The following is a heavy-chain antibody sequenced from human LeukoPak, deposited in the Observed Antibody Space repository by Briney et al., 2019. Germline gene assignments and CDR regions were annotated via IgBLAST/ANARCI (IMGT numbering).Heavy chain of an antibody. Sequence: SETLSLTCTVSGGSVSSGPYYWSCVRQPPGKGLEWIGFISYSGSTNYNPSLKSRVTISVDTSKNLFSLKLSSVTTADTAVYYCARDNRLIPAAGTDYWGQGTLVTVSS. V-gene: IGHV4-61*01. CDR2: ISYSGST. D-gene: IGHD6-13*01. CDR3: ARDNRLIPAAGTDY. CDR1: GGSVSSGPYY. J-gene: IGHJ4*02.